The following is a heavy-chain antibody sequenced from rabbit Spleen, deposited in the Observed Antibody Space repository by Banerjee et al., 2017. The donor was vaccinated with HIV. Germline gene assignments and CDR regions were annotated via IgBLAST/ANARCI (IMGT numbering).Heavy chain of an antibody. J-gene: IGHJ6*01. CDR2: IYVGSITTT. D-gene: IGHD8-1*01. CDR1: GLDFSSSYY. Sequence: QEQLEESGGDLVKPGTSLTLTCKASGLDFSSSYYMCWVRQPPGKGLEWIACIYVGSITTTYYASWAKGRFTISKTSSTTVTLQMTSLTAADTATYFCARDAGTSFSSYGMDLWGPGTLVTVS. CDR3: ARDAGTSFSSYGMDL. V-gene: IGHV1S45*01.